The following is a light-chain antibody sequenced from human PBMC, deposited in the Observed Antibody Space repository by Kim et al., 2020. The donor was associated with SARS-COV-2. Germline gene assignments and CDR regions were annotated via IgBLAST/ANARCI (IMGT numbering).Light chain of an antibody. CDR1: QSVSSSY. CDR2: GAS. Sequence: PGEIAALSCRASQSVSSSYLAWYQQKPGQAPRLLIYGASSRATGIPDRFSGSGSGTDFTLTISRLEPEDFAVYYCQQYGSTPPITFGQGTRLEIK. J-gene: IGKJ5*01. V-gene: IGKV3-20*01. CDR3: QQYGSTPPIT.